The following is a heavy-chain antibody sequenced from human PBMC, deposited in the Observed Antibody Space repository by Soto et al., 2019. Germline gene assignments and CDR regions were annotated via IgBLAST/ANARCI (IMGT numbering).Heavy chain of an antibody. CDR2: ISSSSSTI. CDR3: ARDRSYYDILPGEYYYYYGMDV. V-gene: IGHV3-48*01. J-gene: IGHJ6*02. Sequence: EVQLVESGGGLVQPGGSLRLSCAASGFTFSSYSMNWVRQAPGKGLEWVSYISSSSSTIYYADSVKGRFTISRDNAKNSLYLQMNSLRADDTAVYYCARDRSYYDILPGEYYYYYGMDVWGQGPTVTVSS. D-gene: IGHD3-9*01. CDR1: GFTFSSYS.